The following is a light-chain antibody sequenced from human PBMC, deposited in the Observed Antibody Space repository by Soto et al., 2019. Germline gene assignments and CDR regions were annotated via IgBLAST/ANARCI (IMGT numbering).Light chain of an antibody. CDR1: QSVGSSY. J-gene: IGKJ5*01. V-gene: IGKV3-20*01. Sequence: PGERATLSRRASQSVGSSYLAWYQQKPGQAPRLLMFGKSNRATGIPDRFSGSGSGTDFNLTISRLEPEDFAVYYCQQYGYSPITCGQGTRLEIK. CDR2: GKS. CDR3: QQYGYSPIT.